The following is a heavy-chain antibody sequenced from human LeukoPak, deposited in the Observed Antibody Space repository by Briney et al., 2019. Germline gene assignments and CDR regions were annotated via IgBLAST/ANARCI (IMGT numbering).Heavy chain of an antibody. J-gene: IGHJ4*01. CDR3: AKGIYSSGWSYFDY. V-gene: IGHV3-23*01. Sequence: GGSLRLSCAASGFTFSNSAMSWVRQAPEKGLEWVSTLSGSGITTYYAVSVKGRFTISRDNSKNTLYLQMNSLRAEDTAVYYCAKGIYSSGWSYFDYWGHGTLVTVSS. CDR2: LSGSGITT. CDR1: GFTFSNSA. D-gene: IGHD6-19*01.